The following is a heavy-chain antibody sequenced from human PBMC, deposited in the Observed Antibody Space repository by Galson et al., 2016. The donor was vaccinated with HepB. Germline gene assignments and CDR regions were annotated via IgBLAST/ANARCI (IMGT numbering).Heavy chain of an antibody. Sequence: SVKVSCKASGYTFSSYYMHWARQAPGQGLEWMGQINPGGDKTDYAQKFQGRITLTRDTSTSTDYMELGGLSPADTAVYYCARDLYRDRGYCSGANCHSNAFDIWGQGTMVTVSP. CDR1: GYTFSSYY. CDR2: INPGGDKT. D-gene: IGHD2-15*01. V-gene: IGHV1-46*01. J-gene: IGHJ3*02. CDR3: ARDLYRDRGYCSGANCHSNAFDI.